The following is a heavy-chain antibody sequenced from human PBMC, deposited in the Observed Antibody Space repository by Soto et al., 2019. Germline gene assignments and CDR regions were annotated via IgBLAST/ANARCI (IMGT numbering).Heavy chain of an antibody. CDR1: GVTFSNYG. Sequence: WGSLRLSCAASGVTFSNYGIHWVRQAPGKGLEWVAVISYDGNNKYYADSVKGRFTISRDNSKNTLYLQMNSLRAEDTAVYYCAKDWGYYGSGSSYFDYWGQGTLVTVSS. CDR3: AKDWGYYGSGSSYFDY. V-gene: IGHV3-30*18. CDR2: ISYDGNNK. D-gene: IGHD3-10*01. J-gene: IGHJ4*02.